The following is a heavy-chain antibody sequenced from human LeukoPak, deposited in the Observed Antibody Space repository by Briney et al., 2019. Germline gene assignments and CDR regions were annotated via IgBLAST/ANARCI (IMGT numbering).Heavy chain of an antibody. D-gene: IGHD6-19*01. Sequence: GGSLRLSCAASGFTFSSYAMSWVRQAPGKGLEWVSVISGNGGSTHYADSVKGRFTISRDNSKNTLYLQMNSLRAEDTAVYYCARVDSSGWLKFDYWGQGTLVTVSS. CDR1: GFTFSSYA. J-gene: IGHJ4*02. CDR2: ISGNGGST. CDR3: ARVDSSGWLKFDY. V-gene: IGHV3-23*01.